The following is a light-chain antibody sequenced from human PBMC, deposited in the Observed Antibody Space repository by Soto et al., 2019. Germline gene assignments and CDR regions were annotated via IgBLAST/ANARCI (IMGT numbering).Light chain of an antibody. CDR1: QSVSSN. V-gene: IGKV3-15*01. J-gene: IGKJ2*01. Sequence: EIVMTQSPATLSVFPGERATLSCRASQSVSSNLVWYQQKPGQAPKLLIYNTFTRATGIPVRFSGSGSGTEFTLTISGLQSEDLAVYYCQQYNNWPYTFGQGTKLEI. CDR2: NTF. CDR3: QQYNNWPYT.